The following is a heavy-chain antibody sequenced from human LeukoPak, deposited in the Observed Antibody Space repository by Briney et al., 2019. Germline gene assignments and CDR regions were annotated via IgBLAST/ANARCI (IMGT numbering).Heavy chain of an antibody. CDR3: ARAAYCGGDCYVFDY. D-gene: IGHD2-21*02. J-gene: IGHJ4*02. CDR1: GFTFSDYY. CDR2: ISSSSSYT. V-gene: IGHV3-11*06. Sequence: KTGGSLRLSCAASGFTFSDYYMSWIRQAPGKGLEWVSYISSSSSYTNYADSVKGRFTISRDNAKNSLYLQMNSLRAEDTAVYYCARAAYCGGDCYVFDYWGQGTLVTVSS.